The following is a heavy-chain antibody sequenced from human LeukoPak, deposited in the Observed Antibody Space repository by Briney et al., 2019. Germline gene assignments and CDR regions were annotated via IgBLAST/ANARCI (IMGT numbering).Heavy chain of an antibody. V-gene: IGHV4-39*07. Sequence: PSETLSLTCTVSGGSISSSSYYWGWIRQPPGKGLEWIGSIYYSGSTYYNPSLKSRVTISVDTSKNQFSLKLSSVTAADTAVYYCARSEGSIDYWGQGTLVIVSS. J-gene: IGHJ4*02. CDR1: GGSISSSSYY. CDR2: IYYSGST. D-gene: IGHD3-10*01. CDR3: ARSEGSIDY.